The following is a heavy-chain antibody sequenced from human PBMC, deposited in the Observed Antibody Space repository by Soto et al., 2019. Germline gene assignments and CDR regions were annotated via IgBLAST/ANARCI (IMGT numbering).Heavy chain of an antibody. CDR3: AKEKSILTGYRSSCLFDY. V-gene: IGHV3-30*18. D-gene: IGHD3-9*01. CDR2: ISYDGSNK. Sequence: PGGSLRLSCAASGFTFSSYGMHWVRQAPGKGLEWVAVISYDGSNKYYADSVKGRFTISRDNSKNTLYLQMNSLRAEDTAVYYCAKEKSILTGYRSSCLFDYWGQGTLVTVSS. J-gene: IGHJ4*02. CDR1: GFTFSSYG.